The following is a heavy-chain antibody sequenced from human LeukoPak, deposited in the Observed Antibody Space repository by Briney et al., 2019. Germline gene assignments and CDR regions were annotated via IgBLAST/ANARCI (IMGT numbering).Heavy chain of an antibody. V-gene: IGHV4-59*08. J-gene: IGHJ4*02. CDR3: AIFPLNYAEYYFDY. CDR2: IYYRGST. CDR1: GGSISSYY. D-gene: IGHD2-2*01. Sequence: SETLSLTCTVSGGSISSYYWSWIRQSPGKGLEWIGYIYYRGSTSYSPSLKSRVTISVDTSKNQFSLKLRTVTAADTAVYYCAIFPLNYAEYYFDYWGQGILVTVSS.